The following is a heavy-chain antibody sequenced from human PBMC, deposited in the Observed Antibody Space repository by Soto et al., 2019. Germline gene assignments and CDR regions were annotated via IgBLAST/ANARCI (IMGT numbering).Heavy chain of an antibody. J-gene: IGHJ5*01. Sequence: QVQLVESGGGVVQPGMSLRLSCAASGFTFTSYGMQWVRQAPGKGLEWVAVISNDGSIQYYADSVKGRFTISRDKSKSTLYLQMNSLRPEDTAVCFCAKGRAGSSWYEGDSWGQGTLVGVSS. V-gene: IGHV3-30*18. D-gene: IGHD6-13*01. CDR1: GFTFTSYG. CDR3: AKGRAGSSWYEGDS. CDR2: ISNDGSIQ.